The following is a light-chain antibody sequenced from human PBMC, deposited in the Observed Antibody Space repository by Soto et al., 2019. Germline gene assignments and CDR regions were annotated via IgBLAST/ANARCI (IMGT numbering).Light chain of an antibody. CDR1: QSVGNN. J-gene: IGKJ4*01. V-gene: IGKV3-15*01. Sequence: EIVMTQSPATLSVSPGERATLSCRASQSVGNNLAWYQHKPGQTPRVLIYDASTRATGLPARFSGSGSGTEFTLTISSLQSEDFAIYYCQQYNDWPPLTFGGGTKVEIK. CDR2: DAS. CDR3: QQYNDWPPLT.